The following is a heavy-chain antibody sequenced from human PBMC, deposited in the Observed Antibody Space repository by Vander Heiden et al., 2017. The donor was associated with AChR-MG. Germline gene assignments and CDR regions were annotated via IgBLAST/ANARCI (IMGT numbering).Heavy chain of an antibody. J-gene: IGHJ4*02. Sequence: QVQLQQCGAGLLKPSETLSLTCAASGGSFSGYYWSWISQPPGKGLEWIGEINHSGSTNYNPSLKSRVTISVDTSKNQFSLKLSSVTAADTAVYYCARGRGYYDYYFDYWGQGTLVTVSS. D-gene: IGHD3-22*01. CDR1: GGSFSGYY. CDR3: ARGRGYYDYYFDY. V-gene: IGHV4-34*01. CDR2: INHSGST.